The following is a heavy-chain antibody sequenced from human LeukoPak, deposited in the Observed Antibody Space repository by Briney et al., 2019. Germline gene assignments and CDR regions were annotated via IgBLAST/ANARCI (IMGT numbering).Heavy chain of an antibody. D-gene: IGHD4-11*01. J-gene: IGHJ6*02. V-gene: IGHV3-30-3*01. Sequence: GGSLRLSCAASGFTFSSYAMHWVRQAPGKGLEWVAVISYDGSNKYYADSVKGRFTISRDNSKNTLYLQMNSLRAEDTAVYYCAREDYRYYYYGMDVWGQGTTVTVSS. CDR1: GFTFSSYA. CDR3: AREDYRYYYYGMDV. CDR2: ISYDGSNK.